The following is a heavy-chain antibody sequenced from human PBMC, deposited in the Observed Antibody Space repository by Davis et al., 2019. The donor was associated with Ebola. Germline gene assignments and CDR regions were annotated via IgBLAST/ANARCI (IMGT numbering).Heavy chain of an antibody. CDR2: TYYSSKWYD. J-gene: IGHJ6*02. Sequence: LRLSCAISGDSVSSGGWNWIRQSPSRGLEWLGRTYYSSKWYDGYAESVKSRINISPDTSKNQFTLQLTSVTPEDTALYYCARGWLRGGMDVWGEGTTVTV. CDR3: ARGWLRGGMDV. CDR1: GDSVSSGG. V-gene: IGHV6-1*01. D-gene: IGHD5-18*01.